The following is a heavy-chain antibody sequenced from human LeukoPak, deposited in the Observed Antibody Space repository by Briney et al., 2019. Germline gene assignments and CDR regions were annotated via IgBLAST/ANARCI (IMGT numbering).Heavy chain of an antibody. V-gene: IGHV3-30*02. CDR1: GFTFSSYG. J-gene: IGHJ4*02. CDR2: IWYDGSNK. D-gene: IGHD1-26*01. CDR3: AKIFSGSHWGYFDY. Sequence: GGSLRLSCAASGFTFSSYGMHWVRQAPGKGLEWVAVIWYDGSNKYYADSVKGRFTISRDNSKNTLYLQMNSLRAEDTAVYYCAKIFSGSHWGYFDYWGQGTLVTVSS.